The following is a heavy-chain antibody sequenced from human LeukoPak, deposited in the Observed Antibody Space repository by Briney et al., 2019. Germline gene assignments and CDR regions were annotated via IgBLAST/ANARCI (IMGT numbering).Heavy chain of an antibody. J-gene: IGHJ4*02. V-gene: IGHV3-33*01. CDR1: GFTFSSYG. CDR2: IWYDGSNK. D-gene: IGHD3-22*01. CDR3: GRRDYYDIKD. Sequence: GRSLRLSCAASGFTFSSYGMHWVRQAPGKGLEWVTVIWYDGSNKYYADSVKGRFSISRDNSKNSLYLQMNSLRAEDTAVYYCGRRDYYDIKDWGQGTLVTVSS.